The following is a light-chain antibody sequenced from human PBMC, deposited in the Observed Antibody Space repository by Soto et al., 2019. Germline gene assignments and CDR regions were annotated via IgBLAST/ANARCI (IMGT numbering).Light chain of an antibody. J-gene: IGKJ2*01. V-gene: IGKV3-11*01. Sequence: EIVLTQSPATLSLSAGERVTLSCRASQSVDTMVAWYQQQVGRTPRLLIYETSNRATGVPARFSGSGSGTAFHPPLRRPGPEDFGIFFLQGRTDRPPFKYPFGQGTKLEVK. CDR2: ETS. CDR1: QSVDTM. CDR3: QGRTDRPPFKYP.